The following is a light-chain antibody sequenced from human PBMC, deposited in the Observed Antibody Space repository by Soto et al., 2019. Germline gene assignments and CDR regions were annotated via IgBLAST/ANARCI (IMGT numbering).Light chain of an antibody. J-gene: IGKJ1*01. CDR1: QSVSSSY. CDR2: GAS. CDR3: QQYGSSRT. V-gene: IGKV3-20*01. Sequence: EIVLTQSPGTLSLSPGERATLSCRASQSVSSSYLAWYQQKPGQAPRLLIYGASSRAPGIPDRFSGSGSGTDFSLTISRLEPEDFAVYYCQQYGSSRTFGLGTKVDIK.